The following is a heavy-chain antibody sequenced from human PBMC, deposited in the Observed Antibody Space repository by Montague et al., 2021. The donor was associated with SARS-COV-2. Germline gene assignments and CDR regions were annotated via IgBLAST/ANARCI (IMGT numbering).Heavy chain of an antibody. CDR3: ARGPSDTYYYNGMDV. Sequence: PALGKPTQTLTLTCTFSGFSLSTSGMCMTWIRQPPGKALEWLARIDWDGDKYYNTSLKSRLTISKDTSKNLVVLTMTNMDPVDTATYYCARGPSDTYYYNGMDVWGQGTLVTVSS. J-gene: IGHJ6*02. CDR1: GFSLSTSGMC. V-gene: IGHV2-70*11. CDR2: IDWDGDK.